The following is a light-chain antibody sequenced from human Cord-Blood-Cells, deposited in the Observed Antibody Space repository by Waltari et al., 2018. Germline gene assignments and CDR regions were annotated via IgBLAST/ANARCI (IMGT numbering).Light chain of an antibody. Sequence: QSALTQPRSVSGSPGQSVTISCTGTSSDVGGYNYVSWYQQHPGKAPKLMIYDVSKLPSGVPDLFSGFKSGNTASLTISGLQAEDEADYYCCSYAGSYTWVFGGGTKLTVL. V-gene: IGLV2-11*01. CDR3: CSYAGSYTWV. CDR1: SSDVGGYNY. CDR2: DVS. J-gene: IGLJ3*02.